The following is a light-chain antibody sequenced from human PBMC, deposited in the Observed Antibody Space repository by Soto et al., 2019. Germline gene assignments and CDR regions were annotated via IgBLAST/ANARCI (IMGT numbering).Light chain of an antibody. CDR2: AAS. CDR1: QGMRND. Sequence: AIQMTQSPSSLSASVGDRVTITCRASQGMRNDLGWYQQKPGKAPKRLIYAASSLQSGVPPRLSGSGYGKDLNLTIRRLQHEDFATYCCLQDYNYPHTFGGGTKEEIK. CDR3: LQDYNYPHT. J-gene: IGKJ4*01. V-gene: IGKV1-6*01.